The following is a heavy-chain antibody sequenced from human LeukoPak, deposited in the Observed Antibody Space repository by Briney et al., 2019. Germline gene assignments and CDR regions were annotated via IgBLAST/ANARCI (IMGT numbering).Heavy chain of an antibody. D-gene: IGHD6-19*01. Sequence: GASVKVSCKGSGGTFSSYAISWVRQAPGQGLEWMGGIIPIFGTANYAQKFQGRVTITADESTSTAYMELSSLRSEDTAVYYCAKRVAVAGKLDDYWGQGTLVTVSS. J-gene: IGHJ4*02. V-gene: IGHV1-69*13. CDR2: IIPIFGTA. CDR3: AKRVAVAGKLDDY. CDR1: GGTFSSYA.